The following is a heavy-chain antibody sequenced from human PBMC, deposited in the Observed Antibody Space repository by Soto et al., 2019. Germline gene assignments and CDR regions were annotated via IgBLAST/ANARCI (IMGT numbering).Heavy chain of an antibody. CDR2: IIPIFGTV. CDR3: SRGNHRWLQLWYFDL. CDR1: GGTFSNYP. J-gene: IGHJ2*01. V-gene: IGHV1-69*12. Sequence: QVQLVQSGAEVKKPGSSVKVSCKASGGTFSNYPISWVRQAPGQRLEWMGGIIPIFGTVNYAQKFQGRVTITADESTSTAYVELSSLRSEDTAVYYCSRGNHRWLQLWYFDLWGRGTLVTVSP. D-gene: IGHD5-12*01.